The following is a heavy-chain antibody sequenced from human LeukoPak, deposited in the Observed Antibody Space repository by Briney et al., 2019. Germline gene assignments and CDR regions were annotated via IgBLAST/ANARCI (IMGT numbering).Heavy chain of an antibody. V-gene: IGHV3-23*01. CDR3: VKGLEDRHDSSGYYSNWFDP. CDR2: ISANGGRT. Sequence: TGGSLRLSCAASGFTFSTYAMGWVRQAPGKGLEWVSGISANGGRTYYADSVKGRFTISRDNSKNTLYVHMISLRAEDTAIYYCVKGLEDRHDSSGYYSNWFDPWGQGTLVTVSS. J-gene: IGHJ5*02. CDR1: GFTFSTYA. D-gene: IGHD3-22*01.